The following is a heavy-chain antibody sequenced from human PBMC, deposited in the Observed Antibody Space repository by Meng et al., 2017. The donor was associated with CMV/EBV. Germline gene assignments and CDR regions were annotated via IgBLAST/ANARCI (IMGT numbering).Heavy chain of an antibody. CDR3: ASLVAARPWDYYYYGMDV. V-gene: IGHV1-69*05. J-gene: IGHJ6*02. Sequence: SVKVSCKASGGTFSSYAISGVRQAPGQGLEWMGGIIPIFGTANYAQQFQGRVTITTDESTSTAYMELSSLRSEDTAVYYCASLVAARPWDYYYYGMDVWGQGTTVTVSS. CDR2: IIPIFGTA. D-gene: IGHD6-6*01. CDR1: GGTFSSYA.